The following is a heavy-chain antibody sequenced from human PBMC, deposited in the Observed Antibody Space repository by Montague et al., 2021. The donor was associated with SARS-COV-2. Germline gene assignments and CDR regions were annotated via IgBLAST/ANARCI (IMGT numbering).Heavy chain of an antibody. V-gene: IGHV4-59*02. CDR2: FRPTGNS. J-gene: IGHJ4*02. D-gene: IGHD1-14*01. CDR3: ARVPVGTMLADASFDS. CDR1: GDSVTNYY. Sequence: SETLSLTCIVSGDSVTNYYWGWVRQPPGKGLEWMRYFRPTGNSKPNPSLKSRISISMDTAKNQFYLRLRSVTAADSAGYYCARVPVGTMLADASFDSWGQGTLVTVSS.